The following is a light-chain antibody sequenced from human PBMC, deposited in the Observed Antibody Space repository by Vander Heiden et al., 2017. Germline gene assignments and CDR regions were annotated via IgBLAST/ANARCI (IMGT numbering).Light chain of an antibody. Sequence: EIVLTQSPGTLSSSPGKRATLSCRASQSVSSSYLAWYQQKPGQAPRLLIYGASSRATGIPDRFSGSGSGTDFTLTISRLEPEDFAVYYCQQYGSSPPWTFGQGTKVEIK. J-gene: IGKJ1*01. V-gene: IGKV3-20*01. CDR1: QSVSSSY. CDR2: GAS. CDR3: QQYGSSPPWT.